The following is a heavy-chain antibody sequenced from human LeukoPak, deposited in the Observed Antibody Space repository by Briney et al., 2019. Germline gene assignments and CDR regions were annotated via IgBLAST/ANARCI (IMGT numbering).Heavy chain of an antibody. CDR1: GGSFSGYY. V-gene: IGHV3-7*01. J-gene: IGHJ5*02. Sequence: PSETLSLTCAVYGGSFSGYYWSWVRQAPGKGLEWVANIKQDGSEKYYVDSVKGRFTISRDNAKNSLYLQMNSLRAEDTAVYYCARDSNWFDPWGQGTLVTVSS. CDR3: ARDSNWFDP. CDR2: IKQDGSEK.